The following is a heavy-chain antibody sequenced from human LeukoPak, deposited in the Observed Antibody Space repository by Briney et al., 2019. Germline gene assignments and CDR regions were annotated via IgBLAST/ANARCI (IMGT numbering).Heavy chain of an antibody. D-gene: IGHD3-10*01. CDR3: TKGGWGTVLDY. Sequence: PGGSLRLSCAASGNYWMHWVRQAPGKGLVWVSHINSDGSWTSYADSLKGRLTISRDNSKNTLYLQMSSLRADDTAVYYCTKGGWGTVLDYWGQGTLVTVSS. CDR2: INSDGSWT. J-gene: IGHJ4*02. CDR1: GNYW. V-gene: IGHV3-74*01.